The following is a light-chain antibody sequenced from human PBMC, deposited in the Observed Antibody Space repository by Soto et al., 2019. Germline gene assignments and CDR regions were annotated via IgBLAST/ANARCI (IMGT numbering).Light chain of an antibody. J-gene: IGKJ4*01. V-gene: IGKV1-9*01. CDR1: QGISSY. Sequence: DIQLTQSPASLSASVGDRVTITCRASQGISSYLAWYQQKPGKAPKLLIYLASTLQSGVPSRFSGSGSGTDFSLTISSLQPEDVATYYCQYRNSLPLSFGGGTKVEIK. CDR3: QYRNSLPLS. CDR2: LAS.